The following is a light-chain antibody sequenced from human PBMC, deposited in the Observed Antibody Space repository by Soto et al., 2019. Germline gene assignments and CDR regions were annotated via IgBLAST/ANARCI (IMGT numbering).Light chain of an antibody. V-gene: IGLV1-44*01. J-gene: IGLJ3*02. CDR2: SNS. CDR3: AVWDDSLRGWV. Sequence: QPVLTQPPSASGTSGQRVAISCSGSSSHIGRNTVNWYRQVPGTAPKLLISSNSLRPAGVPDRFSGSKSGTSASLAISGLQSEDEGDYYCAVWDDSLRGWVFGGGTKLTVL. CDR1: SSHIGRNT.